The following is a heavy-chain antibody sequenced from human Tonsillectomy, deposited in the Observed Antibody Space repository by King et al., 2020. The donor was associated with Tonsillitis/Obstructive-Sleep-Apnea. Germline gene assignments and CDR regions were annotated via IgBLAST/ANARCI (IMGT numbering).Heavy chain of an antibody. Sequence: VQLVESGGGLVQPGESLRLSCAASGFTFTSYAMSWVRQAPGKGLEWVSTISGSGGSTIYADSVKGRFTISRDNSKNTLYLQMNSLRADDTAVYYCAKGQGGGYYDTSGQSLDYWGQGTLVTVSS. CDR2: ISGSGGST. J-gene: IGHJ4*02. V-gene: IGHV3-23*04. D-gene: IGHD3-22*01. CDR3: AKGQGGGYYDTSGQSLDY. CDR1: GFTFTSYA.